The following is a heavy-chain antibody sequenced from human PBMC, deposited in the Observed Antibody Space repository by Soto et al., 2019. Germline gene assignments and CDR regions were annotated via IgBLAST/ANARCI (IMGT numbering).Heavy chain of an antibody. CDR3: AKDGGGYTYDLPYYFDY. CDR2: VSGSGDYT. J-gene: IGHJ4*02. Sequence: GGSLRLSCVVSGFTFSNYAMSWVRQAPGKGLEWVSAVSGSGDYTYYADSVKGRFTVSRDNSKNTLYLQMNSLSAEDTALYYCAKDGGGYTYDLPYYFDYWGQGTVVTVSS. V-gene: IGHV3-23*01. CDR1: GFTFSNYA. D-gene: IGHD5-18*01.